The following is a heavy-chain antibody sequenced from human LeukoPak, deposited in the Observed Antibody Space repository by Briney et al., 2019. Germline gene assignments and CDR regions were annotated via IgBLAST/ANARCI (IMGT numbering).Heavy chain of an antibody. V-gene: IGHV3-23*01. J-gene: IGHJ4*02. D-gene: IGHD3-22*01. Sequence: GGSLRLSCAASGFTFSSYAMSWVRQAPGKGLEWVSAISGSGGSTYYADSVKGRFTISRDNSKSSLFLEMNSLRDEDTAVYFCARDRSGGYVSYFDSWGQGTLVTVSS. CDR1: GFTFSSYA. CDR3: ARDRSGGYVSYFDS. CDR2: ISGSGGST.